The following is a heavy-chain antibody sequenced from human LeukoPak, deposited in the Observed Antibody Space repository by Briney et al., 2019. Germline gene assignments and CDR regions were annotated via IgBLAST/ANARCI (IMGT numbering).Heavy chain of an antibody. V-gene: IGHV3-7*05. CDR3: AKGGVPAAIHYFDY. CDR2: IKPDGSDK. Sequence: TGGSLRLSCAASGFTFSGYWMSWVRQAPGKGLEWVAIIKPDGSDKHYVDSVKGRFTISRDNAKNALYLQMSSLRAEDTAVYYCAKGGVPAAIHYFDYWGQGTLVTVSS. J-gene: IGHJ4*02. CDR1: GFTFSGYW. D-gene: IGHD2-2*01.